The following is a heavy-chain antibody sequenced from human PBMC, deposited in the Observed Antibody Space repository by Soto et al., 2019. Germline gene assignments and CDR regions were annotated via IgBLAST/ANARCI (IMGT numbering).Heavy chain of an antibody. V-gene: IGHV4-61*01. D-gene: IGHD3-10*01. CDR3: ARAFISNWFDP. CDR1: GGSVTSSSSY. Sequence: SETLSLTCTVSGGSVTSSSSYWSWIRQPPGKGLEWIGYMYYSGSTHYNPSLKSRVTISLDTSKNQFSLKLNSVTAADTAVYYCARAFISNWFDPWGQGTLVTVSS. J-gene: IGHJ5*02. CDR2: MYYSGST.